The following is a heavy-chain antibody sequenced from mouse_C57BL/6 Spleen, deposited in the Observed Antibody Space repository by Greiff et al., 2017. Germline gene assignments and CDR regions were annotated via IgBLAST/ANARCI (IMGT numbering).Heavy chain of an antibody. J-gene: IGHJ4*01. CDR1: GYTFTDYY. CDR2: INPYNGGT. D-gene: IGHD1-1*01. V-gene: IGHV1-19*01. Sequence: VQLQQSGPVLVKPGASVKMSCKASGYTFTDYYMNWVKQSHGKSLEWIGVINPYNGGTSYNQKFKGKATLTVDKSSSTAYMELNSLTSEDSAVYYCARGGDYYGSSPMDYWGQGTSVTVSS. CDR3: ARGGDYYGSSPMDY.